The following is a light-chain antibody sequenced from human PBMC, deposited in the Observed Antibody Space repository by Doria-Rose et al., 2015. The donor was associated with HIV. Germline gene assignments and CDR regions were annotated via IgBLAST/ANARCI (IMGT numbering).Light chain of an antibody. V-gene: IGKV3-20*01. CDR1: QSFSSPY. Sequence: TQSPGTLSLSPGEIATLSCRASQSFSSPYHAWYQQKPGQAPSMLIYDVSTRATGIPDRFSASGSGTDFTLTINRLEPEDFALYYCHQYGTSWTFGQGTKVEI. CDR3: HQYGTSWT. CDR2: DVS. J-gene: IGKJ1*01.